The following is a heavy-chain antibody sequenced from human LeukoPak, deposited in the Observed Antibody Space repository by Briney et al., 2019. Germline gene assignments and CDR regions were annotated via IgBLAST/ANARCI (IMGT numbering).Heavy chain of an antibody. CDR2: IYYSGST. Sequence: NASETLSLTCTVSGGSISSYYWSWIRQPPGKGLEWIGYIYYSGSTNYNPSLKSRVTISVDTSKNQFSLKLSSVTAADTAVYYCATWGGYDGDYFDYWGQGTLVTVSS. CDR3: ATWGGYDGDYFDY. V-gene: IGHV4-59*01. CDR1: GGSISSYY. J-gene: IGHJ4*02. D-gene: IGHD5-12*01.